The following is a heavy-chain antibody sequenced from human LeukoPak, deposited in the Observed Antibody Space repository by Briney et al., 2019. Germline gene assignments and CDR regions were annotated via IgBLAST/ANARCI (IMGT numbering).Heavy chain of an antibody. CDR3: AREWEPYYYMDV. CDR1: GYTFTDYY. J-gene: IGHJ6*03. D-gene: IGHD1-26*01. Sequence: GASVKVSCKASGYTFTDYYMHWVRQAPGQGLEWMGWINPNSGGTNYAQKFQGRVTMTRDTSISTAYMELSRLRSDDTAVDYCAREWEPYYYMDVWGKGTTVTISS. CDR2: INPNSGGT. V-gene: IGHV1-2*02.